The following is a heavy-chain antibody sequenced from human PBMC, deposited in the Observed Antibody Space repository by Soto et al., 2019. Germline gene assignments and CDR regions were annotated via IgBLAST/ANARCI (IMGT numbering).Heavy chain of an antibody. CDR3: AKNVAVAGCCLDP. Sequence: QVQLHESGPGLVKPSETLSLTCTVSGDSISSHYWSWIRQPPGKGLEWIGHIYHSGGTRYNPSLRSRVTISVDTSKNQFSLKLRSVTAADTAVYYCAKNVAVAGCCLDPWGQGILVTVSS. CDR2: IYHSGGT. CDR1: GDSISSHY. D-gene: IGHD6-19*01. V-gene: IGHV4-59*11. J-gene: IGHJ5*02.